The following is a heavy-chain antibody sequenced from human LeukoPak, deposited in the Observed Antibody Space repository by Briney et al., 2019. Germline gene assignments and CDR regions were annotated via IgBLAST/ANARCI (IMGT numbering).Heavy chain of an antibody. D-gene: IGHD6-13*01. CDR1: GGSISRYY. CDR3: AREERGSSWYYFDY. Sequence: PSETLSLTCTVSGGSISRYYWSWIRQPPGKGLEWIGYIYYSGSTSYNPSLKSRVTISLDTPKKQFSLELTSVTAADTAVYYCAREERGSSWYYFDYWGQGTLVTVSS. CDR2: IYYSGST. V-gene: IGHV4-59*01. J-gene: IGHJ4*02.